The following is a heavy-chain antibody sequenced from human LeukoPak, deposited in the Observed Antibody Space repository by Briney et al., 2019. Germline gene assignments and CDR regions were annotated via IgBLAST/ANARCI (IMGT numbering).Heavy chain of an antibody. J-gene: IGHJ4*02. CDR1: GYTFTSYA. V-gene: IGHV7-4-1*02. Sequence: ASVKVSCKASGYTFTSYAMNWVRQAPGQGLEWMGWNNNNTGNPTYAQGFTGRFVFSLDTSVSTAYLQISSLKAEDTAVYYCAREGETYYYDISGYFPRRFDYWGQGTLVTVSS. CDR3: AREGETYYYDISGYFPRRFDY. D-gene: IGHD3-22*01. CDR2: NNNNTGNP.